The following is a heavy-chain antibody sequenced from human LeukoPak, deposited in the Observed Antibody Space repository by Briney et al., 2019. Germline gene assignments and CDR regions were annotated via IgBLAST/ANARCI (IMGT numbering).Heavy chain of an antibody. J-gene: IGHJ4*02. CDR1: GDSVSSNSAA. CDR3: ARGGLRGFDY. Sequence: SQTLSLTCAISGDSVSSNSAAWTWIRQSPSRGLEWLGRTYYRSEWFNDYAVSVEGRITVTPDTSKNQVSLHLNSVTPEDTAVYYCARGGLRGFDYWGQGTLVTVSS. D-gene: IGHD3-10*01. V-gene: IGHV6-1*01. CDR2: TYYRSEWFN.